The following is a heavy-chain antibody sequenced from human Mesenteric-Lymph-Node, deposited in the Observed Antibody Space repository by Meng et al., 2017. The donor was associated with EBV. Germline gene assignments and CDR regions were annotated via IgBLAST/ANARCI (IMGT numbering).Heavy chain of an antibody. Sequence: QLQEPGQCLRKPSGTLSLTCDVSGDSISSSTWWSWVRQPPGKGLEWVGEIYHSGTTNYNPSLKSRVTISVDKSKNQFSLKLASVTAADTAVYYCTRGIGDYYDGSGYSYYFDHWGQGTLVTVSS. V-gene: IGHV4-4*02. CDR3: TRGIGDYYDGSGYSYYFDH. CDR2: IYHSGTT. J-gene: IGHJ4*02. D-gene: IGHD3-22*01. CDR1: GDSISSSTW.